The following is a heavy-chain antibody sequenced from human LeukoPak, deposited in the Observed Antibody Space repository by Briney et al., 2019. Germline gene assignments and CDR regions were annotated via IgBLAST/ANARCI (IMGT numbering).Heavy chain of an antibody. J-gene: IGHJ4*02. D-gene: IGHD6-13*01. CDR1: GGSFSGYY. V-gene: IGHV4-34*01. CDR3: ARGLILTGSPGIAAAGRNY. CDR2: IYYSGST. Sequence: PSETLSLTCAVYGGSFSGYYWSWIRQPPGKGLEWIGYIYYSGSTNYNPSLKSRVTISVDTSKNQFSLKLSSVTAADTAVYYCARGLILTGSPGIAAAGRNYWGQGTLVTVSS.